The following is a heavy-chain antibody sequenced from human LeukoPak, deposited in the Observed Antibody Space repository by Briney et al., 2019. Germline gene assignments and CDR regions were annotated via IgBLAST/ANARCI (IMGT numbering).Heavy chain of an antibody. V-gene: IGHV3-20*04. CDR3: ARSNYGDYLSYFDY. J-gene: IGHJ4*02. CDR2: INWNGGST. D-gene: IGHD4-17*01. CDR1: GFTFDDYG. Sequence: GGSLRLSCAASGFTFDDYGMSWVRQAPGKGLEWVSGINWNGGSTGYADSVKGRFTISRDNAKNSLYLQMNSLRAEDTALYYCARSNYGDYLSYFDYWGQGTLVTVSS.